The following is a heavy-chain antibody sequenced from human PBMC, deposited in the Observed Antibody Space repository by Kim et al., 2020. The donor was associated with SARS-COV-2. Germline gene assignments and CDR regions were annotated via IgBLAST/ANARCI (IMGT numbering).Heavy chain of an antibody. CDR1: GGSFSGYY. D-gene: IGHD1-26*01. CDR2: INHSGST. V-gene: IGHV4-34*01. J-gene: IGHJ6*02. CDR3: ARVLVGASVYYYYYGMDV. Sequence: SETLSLTCAVYGGSFSGYYWSWIRQPPGKGLEWIGEINHSGSTNYNPSLKSRVTISVDTSKNQFSLKLSSVTAADTAVYYCARVLVGASVYYYYYGMDVWGQGTTVTVSS.